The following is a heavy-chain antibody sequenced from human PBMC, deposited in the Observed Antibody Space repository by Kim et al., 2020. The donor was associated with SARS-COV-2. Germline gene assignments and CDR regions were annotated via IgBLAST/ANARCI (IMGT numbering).Heavy chain of an antibody. J-gene: IGHJ3*02. D-gene: IGHD6-13*01. V-gene: IGHV3-11*01. Sequence: SVKGRFTISRDNAKNSLYLQMNSLRAEDTAVYYCARESSPYSTTDDAFDIWGQGTMVTVSS. CDR3: ARESSPYSTTDDAFDI.